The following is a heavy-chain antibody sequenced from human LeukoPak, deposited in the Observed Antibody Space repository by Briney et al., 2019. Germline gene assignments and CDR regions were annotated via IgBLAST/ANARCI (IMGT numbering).Heavy chain of an antibody. CDR1: GFTVSSNY. Sequence: GGSLRLSCAASGFTVSSNYMSWVRQAPGKGLEWVSVIYSGGSTYYADSVKGRFTISRDNSKNTLYPQMNSLRAEDTAVYYCARDLSEGPYYYDSSVAYWGQGTLVTVSS. D-gene: IGHD3-22*01. CDR3: ARDLSEGPYYYDSSVAY. V-gene: IGHV3-53*01. CDR2: IYSGGST. J-gene: IGHJ4*02.